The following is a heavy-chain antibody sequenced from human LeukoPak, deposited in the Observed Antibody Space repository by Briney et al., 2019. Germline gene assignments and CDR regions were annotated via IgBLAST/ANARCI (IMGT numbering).Heavy chain of an antibody. CDR2: IYTSGST. CDR1: GGSISSGSYY. J-gene: IGHJ2*01. Sequence: SQTLSLTCTVSGGSISSGSYYWSWIRQPAGKGLEWIGRIYTSGSTNYNPSLKSRVTISVDTSKNQFSLELSSVTAADTAVYYCARDALRWYFDLWGRGTLVTVSS. D-gene: IGHD4-17*01. CDR3: ARDALRWYFDL. V-gene: IGHV4-61*02.